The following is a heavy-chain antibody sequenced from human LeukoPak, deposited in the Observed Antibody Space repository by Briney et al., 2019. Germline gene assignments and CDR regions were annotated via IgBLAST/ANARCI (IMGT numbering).Heavy chain of an antibody. D-gene: IGHD3-3*01. CDR2: ISAYNGNT. Sequence: ASVKVSCKASGYTFTSYGISWVRRAPGQGLEWMGWISAYNGNTNYAQKLQGRVTMTTDTSTSTAYMELRSLRSDDTAVYYCARAGDFWSGYYPNWFDPWGQGTLVTVSS. V-gene: IGHV1-18*01. CDR1: GYTFTSYG. J-gene: IGHJ5*02. CDR3: ARAGDFWSGYYPNWFDP.